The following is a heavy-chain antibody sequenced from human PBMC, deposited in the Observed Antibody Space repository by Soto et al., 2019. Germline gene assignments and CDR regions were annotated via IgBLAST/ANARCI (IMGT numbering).Heavy chain of an antibody. Sequence: QITLKESGPTLVEPTQTLTLTCTYSGFSLRTTGVGVGWIRQSPGKALEWLGIIYWNDDKRYSPSLKNRFTLTSDISKSQVVLTMTNMDPVDTATYYCAHTWGLPFDYWGQGTLVIVSS. V-gene: IGHV2-5*01. CDR1: GFSLRTTGVG. J-gene: IGHJ4*02. CDR3: AHTWGLPFDY. CDR2: IYWNDDK. D-gene: IGHD3-16*01.